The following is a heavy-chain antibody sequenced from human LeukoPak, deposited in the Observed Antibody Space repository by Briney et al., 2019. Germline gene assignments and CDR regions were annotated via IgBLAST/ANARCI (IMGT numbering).Heavy chain of an antibody. V-gene: IGHV1-69-2*01. CDR2: VDPEDGET. Sequence: GASVKVSCKASGYTFTGYYMHWVRQAPGQGLEWMGLVDPEDGETIYAEKFQGRVTITADTSTDTAYMELSSLRSEDTAVYYCATVKAAIAAAASFDYWGQGTLVTVSS. CDR1: GYTFTGYY. J-gene: IGHJ4*02. CDR3: ATVKAAIAAAASFDY. D-gene: IGHD6-13*01.